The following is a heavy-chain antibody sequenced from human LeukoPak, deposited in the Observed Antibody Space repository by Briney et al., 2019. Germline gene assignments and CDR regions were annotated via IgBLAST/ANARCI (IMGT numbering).Heavy chain of an antibody. CDR3: AREYSSSRYLDY. CDR2: IYYSGST. Sequence: PSETLSLTCTVSGGSISSSSYYWGWIRQPPGKGLEWIGSIYYSGSTYYNPSLKSRVTTSVDTSKDQFSLKLSSVTAADTAVYYCAREYSSSRYLDYWGQGTLVTVSS. J-gene: IGHJ4*02. V-gene: IGHV4-39*02. CDR1: GGSISSSSYY. D-gene: IGHD6-13*01.